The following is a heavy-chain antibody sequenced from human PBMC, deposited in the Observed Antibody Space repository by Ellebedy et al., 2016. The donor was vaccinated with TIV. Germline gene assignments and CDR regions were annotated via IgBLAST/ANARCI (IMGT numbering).Heavy chain of an antibody. CDR2: IWYDGSDQ. CDR1: GFTFRRHG. J-gene: IGHJ4*02. V-gene: IGHV3-33*01. Sequence: GESLKIYCAASGFTFRRHGMHWVRQAPGKGLEWVAVIWYDGSDQYYADSVKGRFTVSRDNSKNTLYLQMNSLRAEDTAVYYCARDIGYPSGDFDYWGQGTLVTVSS. D-gene: IGHD1-26*01. CDR3: ARDIGYPSGDFDY.